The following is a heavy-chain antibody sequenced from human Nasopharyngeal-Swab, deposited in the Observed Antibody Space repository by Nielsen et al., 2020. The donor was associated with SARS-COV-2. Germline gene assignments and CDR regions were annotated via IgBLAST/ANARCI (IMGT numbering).Heavy chain of an antibody. V-gene: IGHV4-61*01. J-gene: IGHJ4*02. Sequence: SETLSLTCTVSGDSVTSTSYYWTWIRQPPGKGLYWFGIFYSSANTKDNPSLERRVTMSMEPARNQFSLRLTSVTPADTAVYYCARSRSRIVGAPEYWGQGTLVTVSS. D-gene: IGHD1-26*01. CDR3: ARSRSRIVGAPEY. CDR2: FYSSANT. CDR1: GDSVTSTSYY.